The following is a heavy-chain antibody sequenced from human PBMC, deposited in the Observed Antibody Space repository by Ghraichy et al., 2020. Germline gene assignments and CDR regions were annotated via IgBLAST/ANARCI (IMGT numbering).Heavy chain of an antibody. CDR2: INPSGGST. J-gene: IGHJ3*02. CDR1: GYTFTSYS. V-gene: IGHV1-46*01. D-gene: IGHD3-22*01. Sequence: ASVKVSCKASGYTFTSYSIRWVRQAPGQGLEWMGIINPSGGSTSYAQKFQGRVTMTRDTSTSTVYMELSSLRSEDTAVYYCARVRGNITMIVVVINDAFDSWGQGTMVTVSS. CDR3: ARVRGNITMIVVVINDAFDS.